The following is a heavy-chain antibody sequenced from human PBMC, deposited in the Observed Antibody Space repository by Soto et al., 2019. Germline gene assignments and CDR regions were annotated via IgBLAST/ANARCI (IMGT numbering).Heavy chain of an antibody. CDR3: AKGPVVTAIPSIDY. V-gene: IGHV3-23*01. J-gene: IGHJ4*02. CDR2: ISGSGGST. Sequence: EVQLLESGGGLVQPGGSLRLSCAASGFTFSSYAMSWVRQAPGKGLEWVLAISGSGGSTYYADSVKGRFTISRDNSKNTLYLQMNSLRADDTAVYYCAKGPVVTAIPSIDYWGQGTLVTVSS. D-gene: IGHD2-21*02. CDR1: GFTFSSYA.